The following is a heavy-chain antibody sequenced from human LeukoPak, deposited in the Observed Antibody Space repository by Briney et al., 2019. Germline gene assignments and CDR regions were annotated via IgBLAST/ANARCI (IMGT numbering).Heavy chain of an antibody. CDR1: GGSISSSNW. Sequence: ASETLSLTCAVSGGSISSSNWWSWVRQPPGKGLDWIGEIYHSGSTNYNPSLKSRVTISVDKSKSQFSLKVSSVTAADTAVYYCARGHYRGTYPLHWFDPWGQGTLVTVSS. CDR2: IYHSGST. J-gene: IGHJ5*02. CDR3: ARGHYRGTYPLHWFDP. D-gene: IGHD1-26*01. V-gene: IGHV4-4*02.